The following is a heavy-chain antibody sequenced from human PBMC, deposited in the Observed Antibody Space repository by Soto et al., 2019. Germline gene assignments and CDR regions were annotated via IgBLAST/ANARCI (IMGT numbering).Heavy chain of an antibody. CDR3: ARDSLVVVAAKYYYYGMDV. Sequence: ASVKVSCKASGYTFTSYGISWVRQAPGQGLEWMGWIGAYNGNTNYAQKLQGRVTMTTDTSTSTAYMELRSLRSDDTAVYYCARDSLVVVAAKYYYYGMDVWGQGTTVTVSS. J-gene: IGHJ6*02. CDR1: GYTFTSYG. CDR2: IGAYNGNT. V-gene: IGHV1-18*01. D-gene: IGHD2-15*01.